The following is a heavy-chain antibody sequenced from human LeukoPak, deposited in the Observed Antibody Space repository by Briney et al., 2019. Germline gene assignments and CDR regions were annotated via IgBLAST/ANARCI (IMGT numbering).Heavy chain of an antibody. V-gene: IGHV3-30-3*01. J-gene: IGHJ4*02. CDR2: ISYDGSNK. D-gene: IGHD4-11*01. Sequence: PGGSLRLSCAASGFTFSSYAMHWVRQAPGNGREWVAVISYDGSNKYYADSVKGRFTISRDNSKNTLYLQMNSLRAEDTAVYYCARALNDYSNPIDYWGQGTLVTVSS. CDR3: ARALNDYSNPIDY. CDR1: GFTFSSYA.